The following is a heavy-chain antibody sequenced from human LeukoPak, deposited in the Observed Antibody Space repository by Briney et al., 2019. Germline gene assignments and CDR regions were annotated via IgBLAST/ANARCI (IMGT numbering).Heavy chain of an antibody. D-gene: IGHD3-22*01. CDR2: INPNSGGT. V-gene: IGHV1-2*02. J-gene: IGHJ2*01. Sequence: ASVKVSCKASGYTFTGYYMHWVRQAPGQGLEWMGWINPNSGGTNYAQKFQGRVTMTRDMSTSTVYMELSSLRSEDTAVYYCARDTMIVVRYFDLWGRGTLVTVSS. CDR1: GYTFTGYY. CDR3: ARDTMIVVRYFDL.